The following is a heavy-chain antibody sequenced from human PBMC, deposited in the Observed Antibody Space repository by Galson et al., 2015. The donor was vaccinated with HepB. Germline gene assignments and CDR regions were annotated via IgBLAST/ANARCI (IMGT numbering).Heavy chain of an antibody. V-gene: IGHV3-30*18. J-gene: IGHJ4*02. CDR2: ISYDGNNK. Sequence: SLRLSCAASGFTFSSYGMHWVRQAPGKGLEWVAIISYDGNNKYYADSVKGRFTISRDNSKNTLYLQMNSLRAEDTAVYYCAKGQWEEEVDYWGQGTLVTVSS. CDR3: AKGQWEEEVDY. CDR1: GFTFSSYG. D-gene: IGHD1-26*01.